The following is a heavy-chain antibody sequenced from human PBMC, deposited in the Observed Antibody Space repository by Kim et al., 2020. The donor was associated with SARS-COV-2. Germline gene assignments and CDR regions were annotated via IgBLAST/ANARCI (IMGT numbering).Heavy chain of an antibody. Sequence: RFTITRDNSKNTLYLQMNSLRAEDTAVYYCARVPITMVRGVITLGGMDVWGQGTTVTVSS. D-gene: IGHD3-10*01. V-gene: IGHV3-30*07. J-gene: IGHJ6*02. CDR3: ARVPITMVRGVITLGGMDV.